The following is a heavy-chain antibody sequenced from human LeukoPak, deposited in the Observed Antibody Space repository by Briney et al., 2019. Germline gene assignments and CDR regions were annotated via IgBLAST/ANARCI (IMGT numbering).Heavy chain of an antibody. CDR2: ISSSSSYI. D-gene: IGHD2-15*01. Sequence: GGSLRLSCAASGFTFSSYTMNWVRQAPGKGLEWVSSISSSSSYIYYADSVKGRFTISRDNAKNSLFLQMNSLRADDTAVYYCARETYCRGGSCYKGNAFDIWGQGTMVTVSS. CDR1: GFTFSSYT. V-gene: IGHV3-21*01. J-gene: IGHJ3*02. CDR3: ARETYCRGGSCYKGNAFDI.